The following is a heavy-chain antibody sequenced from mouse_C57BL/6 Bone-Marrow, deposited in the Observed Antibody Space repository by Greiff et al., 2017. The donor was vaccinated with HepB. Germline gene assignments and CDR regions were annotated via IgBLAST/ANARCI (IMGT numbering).Heavy chain of an antibody. CDR3: TTEGYYYGSSWFAY. CDR2: IDPENGDT. CDR1: GFNIKDDY. Sequence: DVQLVESGAELVRPGASVKLSCTASGFNIKDDYMHWVKQRPEQGLEWIGWIDPENGDTEYASKFQGKATITADTSSNTAYLQLSSLTSEDTAVYYCTTEGYYYGSSWFAYWGQGTLVTVSA. D-gene: IGHD1-1*01. J-gene: IGHJ3*01. V-gene: IGHV14-4*01.